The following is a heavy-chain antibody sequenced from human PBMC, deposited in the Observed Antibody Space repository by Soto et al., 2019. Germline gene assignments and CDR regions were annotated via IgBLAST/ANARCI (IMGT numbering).Heavy chain of an antibody. CDR1: GGSISSYY. J-gene: IGHJ4*02. D-gene: IGHD3-10*01. Sequence: QVQLQESGPGLVKPSETLSLTCTVSGGSISSYYWSWIRQPPGKGLEWIGYIYYSGSTNYNPSLKSRVTISVDTYKNQFSLKLSSVTAAYTAVYYCARAPRGNYGYPAYFDYWGQGPLVTVSS. CDR2: IYYSGST. CDR3: ARAPRGNYGYPAYFDY. V-gene: IGHV4-59*01.